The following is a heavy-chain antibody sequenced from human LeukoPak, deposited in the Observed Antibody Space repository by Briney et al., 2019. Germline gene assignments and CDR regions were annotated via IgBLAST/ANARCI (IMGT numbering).Heavy chain of an antibody. V-gene: IGHV4-34*01. J-gene: IGHJ4*02. CDR1: GGSISSYY. Sequence: SETLSLTCTVSGGSISSYYWSWIRQPPGKGLEWIGEINHSGSTNYNPSLKSRVTISVDTSKNQFSLKLSSVTAADTAVYYCASGSTSYQGYWGQGTLVTVSS. D-gene: IGHD2-2*01. CDR3: ASGSTSYQGY. CDR2: INHSGST.